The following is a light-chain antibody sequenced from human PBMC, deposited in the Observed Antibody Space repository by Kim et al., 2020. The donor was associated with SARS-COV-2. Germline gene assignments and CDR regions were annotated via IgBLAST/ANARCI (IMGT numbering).Light chain of an antibody. V-gene: IGLV1-40*01. CDR2: GTT. Sequence: QSVLTQPPSVSGAPGQRVTISCTGTNSDIGSDYDVNWYQQFPETSPRLLIYGTTHRTSGVPDRFTDSKSGTSAYLAITGLQAEDEAEYFCHSYDGSLSGLYVFGTGTKVTVL. CDR3: HSYDGSLSGLYV. CDR1: NSDIGSDYD. J-gene: IGLJ1*01.